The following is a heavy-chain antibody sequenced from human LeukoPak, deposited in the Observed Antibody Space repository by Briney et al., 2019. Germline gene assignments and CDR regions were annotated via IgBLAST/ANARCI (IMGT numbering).Heavy chain of an antibody. CDR2: INPNSGGT. V-gene: IGHV1-2*06. CDR1: GYTFTGYY. Sequence: AAVKVSCKASGYTFTGYYMHWVRQAPGQGLEWMGRINPNSGGTNYAQKFQGRVTMTRDTSISTAYMELSRLRSDDTAVYYCARATYYYDSSRDRGWFDPWGQGTLVTVSS. J-gene: IGHJ5*02. D-gene: IGHD3-22*01. CDR3: ARATYYYDSSRDRGWFDP.